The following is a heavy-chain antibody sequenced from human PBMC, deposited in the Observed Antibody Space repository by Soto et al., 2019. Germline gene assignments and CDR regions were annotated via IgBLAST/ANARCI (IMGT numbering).Heavy chain of an antibody. CDR2: INAGNGNT. Sequence: ASVKVSCKASGYTFTSYAMHWVRQAPGQRLEWMGWINAGNGNTKYSQKFQGRVTITRDTSASTAYMELSSLRSEDTAVYYCATGLITIFGVENYGMDVWGQGTTVTVSS. V-gene: IGHV1-3*01. J-gene: IGHJ6*02. CDR3: ATGLITIFGVENYGMDV. D-gene: IGHD3-3*01. CDR1: GYTFTSYA.